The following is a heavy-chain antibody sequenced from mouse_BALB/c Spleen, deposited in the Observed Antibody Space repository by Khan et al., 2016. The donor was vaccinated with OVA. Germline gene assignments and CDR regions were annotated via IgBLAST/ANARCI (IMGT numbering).Heavy chain of an antibody. Sequence: EVKLMESGGGLVQPGGSLKLSCAASGFTFSSYAMSWVRQTPEKRLEWVATISSGGNYTYYPDSVKGRFTISRDNAKSTLYLQMSSLRSEVTAMFYCARPPITTVVATSYWFFDVWGAGTTVTVSS. CDR1: GFTFSSYA. D-gene: IGHD1-1*01. CDR3: ARPPITTVVATSYWFFDV. V-gene: IGHV5-9-3*01. CDR2: ISSGGNYT. J-gene: IGHJ1*01.